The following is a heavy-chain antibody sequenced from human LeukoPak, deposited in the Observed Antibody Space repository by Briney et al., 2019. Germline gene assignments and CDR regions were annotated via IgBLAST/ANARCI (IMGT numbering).Heavy chain of an antibody. CDR2: IKPDGSVK. J-gene: IGHJ4*02. Sequence: PRGSLRLSCAASGFTFSRYWMIWVRQAPGKGLEWVANIKPDGSVKDYEDSVRGRFTISRDNAKNSLYLQMNSLRADDTAVYYCAKSSSGYDLLNFDSWGQGTLVTVSS. CDR3: AKSSSGYDLLNFDS. D-gene: IGHD5-12*01. CDR1: GFTFSRYW. V-gene: IGHV3-7*05.